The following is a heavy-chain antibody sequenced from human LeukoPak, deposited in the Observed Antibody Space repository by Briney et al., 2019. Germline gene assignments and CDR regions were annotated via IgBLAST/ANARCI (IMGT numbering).Heavy chain of an antibody. J-gene: IGHJ5*02. CDR2: INPNSGGT. D-gene: IGHD6-19*01. CDR1: GYTFTGYY. CDR3: ATQATTGWHFS. Sequence: GASVKVSCKASGYTFTGYYMHWVRQAHGQGPEWMGWINPNSGGTNYAQKFQRRVTMTRDTPLSTVYMELSRLRSDDTAVYYCATQATTGWHFSWGQGTLVTVSS. V-gene: IGHV1-2*02.